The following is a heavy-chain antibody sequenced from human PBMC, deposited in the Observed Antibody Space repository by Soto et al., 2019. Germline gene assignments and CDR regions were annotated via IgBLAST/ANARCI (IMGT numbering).Heavy chain of an antibody. CDR1: GGSISNGGYY. J-gene: IGHJ4*02. D-gene: IGHD3-10*01. Sequence: QVHLQESGPGLVKPSQTLSLTCTVSGGSISNGGYYWSWIRQHPGKGLEWIGYIHYSGMTYYSPSRKSRVAISVDTSKNQFSLKLSSVTAADTALYYCARLRGSGSYSAYYFDSWGQGTLVTVSS. CDR3: ARLRGSGSYSAYYFDS. CDR2: IHYSGMT. V-gene: IGHV4-31*03.